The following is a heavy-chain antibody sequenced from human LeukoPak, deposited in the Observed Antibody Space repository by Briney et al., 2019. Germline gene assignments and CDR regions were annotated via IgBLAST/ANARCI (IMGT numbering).Heavy chain of an antibody. V-gene: IGHV3-21*01. CDR3: AREPYCSSTSCQSAAFDY. J-gene: IGHJ4*02. CDR2: TSSSSSYI. CDR1: GFTFSSYS. Sequence: GGSLRLSCAASGFTFSSYSMNWVRQAPGKGLEWVSSTSSSSSYIYYADSVKGRFTISRDNAKNSLYLQMNSLRAEDTAVYYCAREPYCSSTSCQSAAFDYWGQGTLVTVSS. D-gene: IGHD2-2*01.